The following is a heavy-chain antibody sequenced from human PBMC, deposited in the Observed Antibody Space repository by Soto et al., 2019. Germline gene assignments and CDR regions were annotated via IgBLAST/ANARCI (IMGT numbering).Heavy chain of an antibody. J-gene: IGHJ4*02. CDR3: ARELETGGLDY. D-gene: IGHD3-10*01. Sequence: RRLSCAASGFTFSSYGMHWVRQAPGKGLERVAVIWYDGSNKYYADSVKGRFTISRDNSKNTLYLQMNSLRAEDTAVYYCARELETGGLDYWGQGTLVTVSS. CDR2: IWYDGSNK. V-gene: IGHV3-33*01. CDR1: GFTFSSYG.